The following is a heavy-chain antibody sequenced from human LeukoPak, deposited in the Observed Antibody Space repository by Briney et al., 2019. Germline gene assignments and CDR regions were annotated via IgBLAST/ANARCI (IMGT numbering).Heavy chain of an antibody. CDR2: IIPIFGTA. D-gene: IGHD6-19*01. CDR1: GGTFSSYA. CDR3: ARDQPLDSGWYEEHYFDY. V-gene: IGHV1-69*06. J-gene: IGHJ4*02. Sequence: SVKVSCKASGGTFSSYAISWVRQAPGQGLEWMGGIIPIFGTANYAQKFQGRVTITADKSTSTAYMELSSLRSEDTAVYYCARDQPLDSGWYEEHYFDYWGQGTLVTVSS.